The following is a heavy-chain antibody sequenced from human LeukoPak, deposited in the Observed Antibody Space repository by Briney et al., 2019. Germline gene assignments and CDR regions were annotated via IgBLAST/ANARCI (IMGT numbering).Heavy chain of an antibody. CDR1: GYTFTGHY. D-gene: IGHD3-9*01. V-gene: IGHV1-2*02. CDR3: ARAAGLRYFDWLFFDY. J-gene: IGHJ4*02. Sequence: ASVKVSCKASGYTFTGHYMHWVRQAPGQGFEWMGWINPNSGGTNYAQKFQGRVTMTRDTSISTAYMELSRLRSDDTAVYYCARAAGLRYFDWLFFDYWGQGTLVTVSS. CDR2: INPNSGGT.